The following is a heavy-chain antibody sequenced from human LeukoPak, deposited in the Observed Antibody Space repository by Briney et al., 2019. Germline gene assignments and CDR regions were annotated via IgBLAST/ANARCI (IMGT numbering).Heavy chain of an antibody. J-gene: IGHJ3*02. D-gene: IGHD5-12*01. V-gene: IGHV3-23*01. CDR1: GGSISSSSYY. CDR2: ISGSGGST. Sequence: ETLSLTCTVSGGSISSSSYYWGWIRQAPGKGLEWVSAISGSGGSTYYADSVKGRFTISRDNSKNTLYLQMNSLRAEDTAVYYCASIDIVATYDAFDIWGQGTMVTVSS. CDR3: ASIDIVATYDAFDI.